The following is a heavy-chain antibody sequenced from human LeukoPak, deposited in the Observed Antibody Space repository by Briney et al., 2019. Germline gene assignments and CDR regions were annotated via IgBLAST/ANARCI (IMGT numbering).Heavy chain of an antibody. Sequence: GGSLRLSCAASGFTVSSNYMSWVRQAPGKGLEWVSVIYSGGTTYYADSVKGRFTISRDNSKNTLYLQMNSLRAEDTAVYYCARDRNSRGSYWYFDLWGRGTLVTVSS. CDR3: ARDRNSRGSYWYFDL. D-gene: IGHD3-22*01. CDR2: IYSGGTT. CDR1: GFTVSSNY. V-gene: IGHV3-53*01. J-gene: IGHJ2*01.